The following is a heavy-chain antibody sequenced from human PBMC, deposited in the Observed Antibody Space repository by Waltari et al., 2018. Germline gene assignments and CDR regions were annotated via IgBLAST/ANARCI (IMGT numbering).Heavy chain of an antibody. CDR1: GGSISSSRYY. CDR3: ARLGYSGYHGDY. CDR2: IYYSGST. J-gene: IGHJ4*02. Sequence: QLQLQESGPGLVKPSETLSLTCPVSGGSISSSRYYWGWIRQPPGKGLEWIGSIYYSGSTYYNPSLKSRVTISVDTSKNQFSLKLSSVTAADTAVYYCARLGYSGYHGDYWGQGTLVTVSS. D-gene: IGHD5-12*01. V-gene: IGHV4-39*07.